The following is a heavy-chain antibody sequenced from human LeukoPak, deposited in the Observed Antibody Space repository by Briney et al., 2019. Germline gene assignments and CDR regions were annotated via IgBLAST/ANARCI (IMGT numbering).Heavy chain of an antibody. CDR3: ARDPGDYGDYSNLFDP. CDR2: IRSSSSYM. V-gene: IGHV3-21*01. CDR1: GFTFSSYT. Sequence: GGSLRLSCAASGFTFSSYTMNWVHQAPGKGLEWVSSIRSSSSYMDYADSVRGRFTISRDNAKNSLYLQMNSLRVEDTAVYYCARDPGDYGDYSNLFDPWGQGTLDTVSS. J-gene: IGHJ5*02. D-gene: IGHD4-17*01.